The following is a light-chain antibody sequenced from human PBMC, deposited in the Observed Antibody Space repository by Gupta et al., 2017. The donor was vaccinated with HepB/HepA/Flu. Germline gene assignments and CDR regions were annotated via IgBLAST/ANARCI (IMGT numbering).Light chain of an antibody. V-gene: IGKV3-20*01. CDR2: GAS. Sequence: DIVLTQSPGTLSLSPGERATLSCRASQSVSSNYLAWYQQRPGQAPRLLIYGASSRAPGIPDRFSGSGSGTXFTLTIXRLESEDFAVYYCHQYDSSSRTFGXGTKVEIK. CDR1: QSVSSNY. J-gene: IGKJ1*01. CDR3: HQYDSSSRT.